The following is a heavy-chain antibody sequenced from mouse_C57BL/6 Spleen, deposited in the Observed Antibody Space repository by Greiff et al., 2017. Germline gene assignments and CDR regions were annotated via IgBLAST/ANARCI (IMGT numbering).Heavy chain of an antibody. Sequence: QVQLKQSGPGLVQPSQSLSITCTVSGFSLTSYGVHWVRQSPGKGLEWLGVIWRGGSTDYNAAFMSRLSITKDNSKSQVFFKMNSLQADDTARYYCAKKGLGMEYYAMDYWGQGTSVTVSS. CDR1: GFSLTSYG. D-gene: IGHD4-1*01. V-gene: IGHV2-5*01. J-gene: IGHJ4*01. CDR3: AKKGLGMEYYAMDY. CDR2: IWRGGST.